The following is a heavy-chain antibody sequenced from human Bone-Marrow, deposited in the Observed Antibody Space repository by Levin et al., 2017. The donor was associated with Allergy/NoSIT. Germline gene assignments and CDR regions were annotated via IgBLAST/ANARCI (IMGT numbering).Heavy chain of an antibody. V-gene: IGHV3-30*04. CDR3: ASSSRSAKHGDYVYFDY. D-gene: IGHD4-17*01. CDR1: GFTFSSYA. Sequence: GGSLRLSCAASGFTFSSYAMHWVRQAPGKGLEWVAVISYDGSNKYYADSVKGRFTISRDNSKNTLYLQMNSLRAEDTAVYYCASSSRSAKHGDYVYFDYWGQGTLVTVSS. J-gene: IGHJ4*02. CDR2: ISYDGSNK.